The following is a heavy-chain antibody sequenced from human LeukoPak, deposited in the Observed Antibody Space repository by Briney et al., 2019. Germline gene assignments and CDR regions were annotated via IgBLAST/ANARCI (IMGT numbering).Heavy chain of an antibody. J-gene: IGHJ4*02. D-gene: IGHD1-26*01. CDR1: GFTFSSYG. V-gene: IGHV3-30*02. CDR3: AKASEWELESDFDY. Sequence: GGSLRLSCAASGFTFSSYGMHWVRQAPGKGLEWVAFIRYDGSNKYYADSVKGRFTISRDNSKNTLYLQMNSLRAEDTAVYYCAKASEWELESDFDYWGQGTLVTVSS. CDR2: IRYDGSNK.